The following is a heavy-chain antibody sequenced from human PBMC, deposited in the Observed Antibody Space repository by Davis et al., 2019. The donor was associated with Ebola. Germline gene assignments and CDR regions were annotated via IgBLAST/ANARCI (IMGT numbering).Heavy chain of an antibody. CDR1: GYTFTSYG. J-gene: IGHJ4*02. CDR2: ISAYNGNT. D-gene: IGHD6-19*01. Sequence: ASVPVSCKASGYTFTSYGISWVRQAPGQGLAWMGWISAYNGNTKYSQKFQGRVTITRDTSASKAYMELSSLRSEDTAVYYCAGESGGCYYFDYWGQGTLVTVSS. CDR3: AGESGGCYYFDY. V-gene: IGHV1-18*01.